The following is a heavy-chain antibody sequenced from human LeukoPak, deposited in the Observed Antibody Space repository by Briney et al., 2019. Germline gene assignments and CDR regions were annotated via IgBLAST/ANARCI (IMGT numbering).Heavy chain of an antibody. V-gene: IGHV4-38-2*02. CDR2: IYHSGST. J-gene: IGHJ5*02. CDR1: GYSISSGYY. CDR3: ARATSVLRFLEWLLYPWFDP. Sequence: PSETLSLTCTVSGYSISSGYYWGWIRQPPGKGLEWIGSIYHSGSTYYNPSLKSRVTISVDTSKNQFSLKLSSVTAAGTAVYYCARATSVLRFLEWLLYPWFDPWGQGTLVTVSS. D-gene: IGHD3-3*01.